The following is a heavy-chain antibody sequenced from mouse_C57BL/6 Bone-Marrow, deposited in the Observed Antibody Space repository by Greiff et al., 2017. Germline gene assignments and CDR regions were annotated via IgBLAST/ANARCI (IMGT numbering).Heavy chain of an antibody. CDR3: AAEGFAY. V-gene: IGHV1-69*01. J-gene: IGHJ3*01. CDR1: GYTFTSYW. Sequence: QVQLQQPGAELVMPGASVKLSCKASGYTFTSYWMHWVKQRPGQGLEWIGEFDPSDSYTNYNQKFKGKSTLTVDKSSSTAYMQLSSLTSEDSAVYYCAAEGFAYGGQGTLVTVSA. CDR2: FDPSDSYT.